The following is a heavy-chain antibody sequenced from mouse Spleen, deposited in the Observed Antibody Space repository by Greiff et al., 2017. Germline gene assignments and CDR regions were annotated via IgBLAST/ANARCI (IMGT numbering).Heavy chain of an antibody. Sequence: EVMLVESGGGLVKLGGSLKLSCAATGFTFSSYAMSWVRQTPEKRLEWVATISSGGGNTYYPDSVKGRFTISRDNAKNTLYLQMSSLKSEDTAMYYCARRNYGSSYYFDYWGQGTTLTVSS. CDR1: GFTFSSYA. D-gene: IGHD1-1*01. CDR3: ARRNYGSSYYFDY. J-gene: IGHJ2*01. CDR2: ISSGGGNT. V-gene: IGHV5-9*01.